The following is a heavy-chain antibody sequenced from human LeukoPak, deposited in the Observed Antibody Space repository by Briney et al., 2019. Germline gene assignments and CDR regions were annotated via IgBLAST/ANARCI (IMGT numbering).Heavy chain of an antibody. Sequence: GESLRISCKGSGYTFSSYWIGWVRQMPAKGVEWMGIIYPGDSDTRYSPSLQGQVTISVDTSIGTAYLQWSSLKASDTAIYYCARQNDFRLDYWGQGTLVTVSS. CDR2: IYPGDSDT. V-gene: IGHV5-51*01. D-gene: IGHD3-3*01. CDR1: GYTFSSYW. CDR3: ARQNDFRLDY. J-gene: IGHJ4*02.